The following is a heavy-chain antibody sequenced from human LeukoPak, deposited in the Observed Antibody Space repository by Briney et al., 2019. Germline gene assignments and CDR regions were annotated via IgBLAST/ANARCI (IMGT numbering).Heavy chain of an antibody. D-gene: IGHD3-10*01. CDR2: INHSGRT. Sequence: PETPSLTCAVYGGSPSGYYGSWVRQPPGKGLEWNGEINHSGRTNYNPSLKSRVAISVDTSKNQFSLKLSSVTAADTAVYYCARSGGYYYYYGMDVWGQGTTVTVSS. J-gene: IGHJ6*02. V-gene: IGHV4-34*01. CDR1: GGSPSGYY. CDR3: ARSGGYYYYYGMDV.